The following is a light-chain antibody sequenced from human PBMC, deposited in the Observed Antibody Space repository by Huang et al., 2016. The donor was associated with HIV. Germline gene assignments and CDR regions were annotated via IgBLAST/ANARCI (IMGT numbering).Light chain of an antibody. V-gene: IGKV1D-13*01. J-gene: IGKJ4*01. CDR2: GSS. CDR3: QQFKNYPLT. CDR1: KEITDA. Sequence: AIQLTQSPSFLSASVGDRVTITCLARKEITDALAWYQQKPGKPPKVLIYGSSSWESGGPARFSGSGSGADFTLTISSLQPEDFATYYCQQFKNYPLTFGGGTKVEVK.